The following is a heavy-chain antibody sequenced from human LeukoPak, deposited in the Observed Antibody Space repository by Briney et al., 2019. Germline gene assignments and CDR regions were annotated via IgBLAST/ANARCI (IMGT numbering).Heavy chain of an antibody. J-gene: IGHJ4*02. D-gene: IGHD5-18*01. CDR1: GGSISSYY. CDR3: ARSRPTAMVTRWFDY. CDR2: IYYSGST. Sequence: PSETLSLTCTVSGGSISSYYWSWIRQPPGKGLEWIGYIYYSGSTNYNPSLKSRVTISVDTSKNQFSLKLSSVTAADTAVYYCARSRPTAMVTRWFDYWGQGTLVTVSP. V-gene: IGHV4-59*01.